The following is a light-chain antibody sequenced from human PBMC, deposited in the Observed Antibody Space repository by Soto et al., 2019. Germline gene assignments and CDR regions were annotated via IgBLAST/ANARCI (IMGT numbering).Light chain of an antibody. J-gene: IGLJ3*02. V-gene: IGLV1-40*01. CDR1: SSNIGAGYD. CDR2: GNS. CDR3: QSYDSSQGV. Sequence: QSVLTQPPSVSGAPGQTITISCTGSSSNIGAGYDVHWYQQLPGRAPKLLIYGNSNRPSGVPDRFSGSKSGTSASLAITGLQAEDEADYYCQSYDSSQGVFGGGTKLTVL.